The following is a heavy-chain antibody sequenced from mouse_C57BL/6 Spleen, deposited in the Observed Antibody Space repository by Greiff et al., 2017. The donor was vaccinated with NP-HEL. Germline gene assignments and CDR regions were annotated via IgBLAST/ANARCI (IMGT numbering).Heavy chain of an antibody. CDR2: IRSKSNNYAT. D-gene: IGHD2-4*01. V-gene: IGHV10-1*01. J-gene: IGHJ4*01. CDR3: VRHQEREIYYDYDGAMDY. CDR1: GFSFNTYA. Sequence: EVQVVESGGGLVQPKGSLKLSCAASGFSFNTYAMNWVRQAPGKGLEWVARIRSKSNNYATYYADSVKDRFTISRDDSESMLYLQMNNLKTEDTAMYYWVRHQEREIYYDYDGAMDYWGQGTSVTVSS.